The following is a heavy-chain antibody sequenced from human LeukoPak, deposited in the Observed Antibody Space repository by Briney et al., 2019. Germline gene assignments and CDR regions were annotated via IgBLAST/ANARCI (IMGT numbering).Heavy chain of an antibody. CDR2: ITSSSSYI. V-gene: IGHV3-21*01. CDR1: GFTSSSYS. D-gene: IGHD1-7*01. J-gene: IGHJ3*02. CDR3: ASGRNVGITGTTGAFDI. Sequence: GGSLRPSCAASGFTSSSYSMNWVRQAPGKGLEWVSSITSSSSYIYYADSVKGRFTISRDNAKNSLYLQMNSLGDEDTAVYYCASGRNVGITGTTGAFDIWGQGTMVTVSS.